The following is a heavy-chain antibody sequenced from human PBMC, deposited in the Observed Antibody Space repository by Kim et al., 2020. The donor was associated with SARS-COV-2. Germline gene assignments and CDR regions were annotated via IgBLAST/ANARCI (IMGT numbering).Heavy chain of an antibody. D-gene: IGHD3-10*01. V-gene: IGHV4-39*01. J-gene: IGHJ4*01. CDR2: LYYSWTT. Sequence: SETLSLTCTVSGASISSSDSYWGWIRQPPGKGLEWIGSLYYSWTTYYNPSLKSRVTISVDTSKNQFSLKMRSATAADTALYYCARHTVRSLCFGSLGDF. CDR1: GASISSSDSY. CDR3: ARHTVRSLCFGSLGDF.